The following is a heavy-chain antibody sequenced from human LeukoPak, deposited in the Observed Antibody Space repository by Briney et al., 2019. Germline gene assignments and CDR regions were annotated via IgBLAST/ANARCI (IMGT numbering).Heavy chain of an antibody. CDR2: INPNSGGT. J-gene: IGHJ5*02. V-gene: IGHV1-2*02. CDR3: ARDLPYCSSTSCYSDWFDP. Sequence: ASVKVSCKASGYTFTGHYMHWVRQAPGQGLEWMGWINPNSGGTNYAQKFQGRVTMTRDTSISTAYMELSRLRSDDTAVYYCARDLPYCSSTSCYSDWFDPWGQGTLVTVSS. D-gene: IGHD2-2*01. CDR1: GYTFTGHY.